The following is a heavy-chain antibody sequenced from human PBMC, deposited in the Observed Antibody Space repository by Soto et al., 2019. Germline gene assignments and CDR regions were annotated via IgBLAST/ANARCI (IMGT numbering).Heavy chain of an antibody. Sequence: WTWIRQPPGKGLEWIGYIYHGGITYYNPSLKSRVTISVDGSKNQFSLELSSVTAADTAVYYCARDRGGPGQYSFGSGHFDYWGQGTLVTVSS. V-gene: IGHV4-30-2*01. D-gene: IGHD5-12*01. CDR2: IYHGGIT. J-gene: IGHJ4*02. CDR3: ARDRGGPGQYSFGSGHFDY.